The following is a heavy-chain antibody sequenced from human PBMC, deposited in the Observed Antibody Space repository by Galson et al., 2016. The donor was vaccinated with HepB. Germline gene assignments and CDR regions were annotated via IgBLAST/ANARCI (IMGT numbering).Heavy chain of an antibody. V-gene: IGHV3-53*01. CDR3: VRDLRFPLYMDV. CDR2: IYVDGST. CDR1: GSTVGTNY. D-gene: IGHD3-3*01. J-gene: IGHJ6*03. Sequence: SLRLSCAASGSTVGTNYMIWVRQAPGKGLEWVSAIYVDGSTYYADSVRGRFTISRDNSKNTLYLQMNSLRAEDTAVYYCVRDLRFPLYMDVWGKGTTVIVSS.